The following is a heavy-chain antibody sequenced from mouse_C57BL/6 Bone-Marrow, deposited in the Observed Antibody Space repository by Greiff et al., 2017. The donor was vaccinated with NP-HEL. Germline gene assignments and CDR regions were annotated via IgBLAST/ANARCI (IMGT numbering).Heavy chain of an antibody. V-gene: IGHV5-4*01. D-gene: IGHD2-3*01. CDR1: GFTFSSYA. Sequence: EVQLVESGGGLVKPGGSLKLSCAASGFTFSSYAMSWVRQTPEKRLEWVATISDGGSYTYYPDNVKGRFTISRDNAKNNLYLQMSHLKSEDTAMYYCARSDGHDVWGTGTTVTVSS. J-gene: IGHJ1*03. CDR3: ARSDGHDV. CDR2: ISDGGSYT.